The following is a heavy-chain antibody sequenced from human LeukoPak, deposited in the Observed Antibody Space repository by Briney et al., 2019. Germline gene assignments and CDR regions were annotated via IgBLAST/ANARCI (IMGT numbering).Heavy chain of an antibody. J-gene: IGHJ5*02. V-gene: IGHV1-2*02. CDR3: ARERDCSSTSCYGNWFDP. CDR2: INPNSGGT. CDR1: GGTFSSYA. D-gene: IGHD2-2*01. Sequence: VASVKVSCKASGGTFSSYAISWVRQAPGQGLEWMGWINPNSGGTNYAQKFQGRVTMTRDTSISTAYMELSRLRSDDTAVYYCARERDCSSTSCYGNWFDPWGQGTLVTVSS.